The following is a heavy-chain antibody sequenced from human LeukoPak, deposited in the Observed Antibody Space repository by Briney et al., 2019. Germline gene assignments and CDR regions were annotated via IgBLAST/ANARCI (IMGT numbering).Heavy chain of an antibody. CDR1: GYSISSGYY. D-gene: IGHD2-2*01. CDR2: IYHSGST. CDR3: ARQPIVVVPAAIEHAFDI. Sequence: PSETLSLTXAVSGYSISSGYYWGWIRQPPGKGLEWIGSIYHSGSTYYNPSLKSRVTISVDTSKNQFSLKLSSVTAADTAVYYCARQPIVVVPAAIEHAFDIWGQGTMVTVSS. V-gene: IGHV4-38-2*01. J-gene: IGHJ3*02.